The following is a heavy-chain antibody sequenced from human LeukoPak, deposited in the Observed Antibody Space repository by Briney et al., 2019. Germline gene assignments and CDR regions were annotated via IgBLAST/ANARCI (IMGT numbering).Heavy chain of an antibody. J-gene: IGHJ4*02. V-gene: IGHV4-38-2*02. CDR1: GYSISSGYY. Sequence: SETLSLTCTVSGYSISSGYYWSWIRQPPGKGLEWIGEINHSGSTNYNPSLKSRVTISVDTSKNQFSLKLSSVTAADTAVYYCARRRSSGYSYWGQGTLVTVSS. D-gene: IGHD3-22*01. CDR3: ARRRSSGYSY. CDR2: INHSGST.